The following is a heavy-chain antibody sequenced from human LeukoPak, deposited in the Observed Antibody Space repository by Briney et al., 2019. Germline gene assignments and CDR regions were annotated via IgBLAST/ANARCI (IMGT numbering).Heavy chain of an antibody. V-gene: IGHV4-39*01. CDR3: ARGGASDRNSGSWFDP. Sequence: PSETLSLTCTVSGGSISSSSYYWGWIRQPPGKGLEWIGSIYYSGSTYYNPSLKSRVTISVDTSKNQFSLKLSSVTAADTAVYYCARGGASDRNSGSWFDPWGQGTLVTVSS. J-gene: IGHJ5*02. CDR2: IYYSGST. D-gene: IGHD1-14*01. CDR1: GGSISSSSYY.